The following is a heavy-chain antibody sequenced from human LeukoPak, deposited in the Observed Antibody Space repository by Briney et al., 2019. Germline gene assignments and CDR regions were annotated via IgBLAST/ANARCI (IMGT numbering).Heavy chain of an antibody. CDR1: GGTFSSYA. D-gene: IGHD3-22*01. V-gene: IGHV1-69*05. CDR3: ASGYYDSSGYYQNWFDP. J-gene: IGHJ5*02. CDR2: IIPIFGTA. Sequence: SVKVSCKASGGTFSSYAISWVRQAPGQGLEWMGGIIPIFGTANYAQKFQGRVTITMDESTSTAYMELSSLRSEDTAVYYCASGYYDSSGYYQNWFDPWGQGTLVTVSS.